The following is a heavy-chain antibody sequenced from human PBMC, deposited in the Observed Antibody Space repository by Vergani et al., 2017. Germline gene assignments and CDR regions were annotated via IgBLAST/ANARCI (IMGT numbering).Heavy chain of an antibody. D-gene: IGHD2-2*01. CDR2: ISGSGGST. V-gene: IGHV3-23*01. CDR1: GITFSSYA. CDR3: AKGDIVVVPAAMGKGYSYGNAFDI. Sequence: EVQLLESGGGLVQPGGSLRLSCAASGITFSSYAMSWVRQAPGKGLEWVSAISGSGGSTYYADSVKGRFTISRDNSKNTLYLQMNSLRAEDTAVYYCAKGDIVVVPAAMGKGYSYGNAFDIWGQGTMVTVSS. J-gene: IGHJ3*02.